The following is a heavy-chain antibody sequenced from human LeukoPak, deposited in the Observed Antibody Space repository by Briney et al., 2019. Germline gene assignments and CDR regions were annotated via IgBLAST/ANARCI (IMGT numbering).Heavy chain of an antibody. CDR1: GVTFSIYA. V-gene: IGHV3-23*01. J-gene: IGHJ4*02. CDR2: ISESGTGT. CDR3: AKQSYGDYFFDY. D-gene: IGHD4-17*01. Sequence: PGGSLRLSCAASGVTFSIYAMSWVRQAPGKGLEWVSAISESGTGTYYADSVKGRFTISRDNSKNTLYLQMNSLRAEDTAVYYCAKQSYGDYFFDYWGQGTLVTVSS.